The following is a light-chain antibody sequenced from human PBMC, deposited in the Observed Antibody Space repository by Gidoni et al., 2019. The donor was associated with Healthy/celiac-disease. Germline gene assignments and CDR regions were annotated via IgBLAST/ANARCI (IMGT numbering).Light chain of an antibody. J-gene: IGLJ2*01. CDR1: STTIGSNT. CDR2: SNN. Sequence: QPVLTQTTSASGTPGQRVTISCSGSSTTIGSNTVNWYQQLPGTAPKLLLYSNNQRPSGVPDRFSGSKSGTSASLAISGLQSEDEADYYCAAWDDSLNGPVFGGGTKLTVL. V-gene: IGLV1-44*01. CDR3: AAWDDSLNGPV.